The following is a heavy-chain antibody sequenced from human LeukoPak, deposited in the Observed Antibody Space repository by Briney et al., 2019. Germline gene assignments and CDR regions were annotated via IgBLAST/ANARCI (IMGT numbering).Heavy chain of an antibody. CDR3: ARDSSVVVVPAAIYYYYGMDV. V-gene: IGHV3-30*04. CDR1: GFTFSSYA. CDR2: ISYDGSNK. Sequence: GRSLRLSCAASGFTFSSYAMHWVRQAPGKGLEWVAVISYDGSNKYYADSVKGRFTISRDNSKNTLYLQMNSLRAEDTAVYYCARDSSVVVVPAAIYYYYGMDVWGQGTTVTVSS. D-gene: IGHD2-2*01. J-gene: IGHJ6*02.